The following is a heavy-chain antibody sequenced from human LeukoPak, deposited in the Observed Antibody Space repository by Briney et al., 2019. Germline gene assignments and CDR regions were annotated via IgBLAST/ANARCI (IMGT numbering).Heavy chain of an antibody. CDR3: AREGSPEGGLAIFGVVITDYYYGMDV. CDR1: GFTFSSYA. D-gene: IGHD3-3*01. V-gene: IGHV3-30-3*01. CDR2: ISYDGSNK. J-gene: IGHJ6*02. Sequence: TGGSLRLSCAASGFTFSSYAMHWVRQAPGKGLEWVAVISYDGSNKYYADSVKGRFTISRDNSKNTLYPQMNSLRAEDTTVYYCAREGSPEGGLAIFGVVITDYYYGMDVWGQGTTVTVSS.